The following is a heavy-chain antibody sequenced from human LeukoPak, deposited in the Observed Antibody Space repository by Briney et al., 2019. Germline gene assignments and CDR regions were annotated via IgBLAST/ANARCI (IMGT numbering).Heavy chain of an antibody. V-gene: IGHV4-4*07. CDR1: GGSISSYY. CDR3: ARDQGSVYDSSGWRAFDI. Sequence: SETLSLTCTVSGGSISSYYWSWTRQPAGKGLEWIGRIYTSGSTNYNPSLKSRVTMSVDTSKNQFSLKLSSVTAADTAVYYCARDQGSVYDSSGWRAFDIWGQGTMVTVSS. D-gene: IGHD3-22*01. CDR2: IYTSGST. J-gene: IGHJ3*02.